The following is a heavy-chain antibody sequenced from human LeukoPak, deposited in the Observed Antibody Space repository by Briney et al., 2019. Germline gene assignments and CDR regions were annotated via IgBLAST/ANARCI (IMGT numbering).Heavy chain of an antibody. V-gene: IGHV3-21*01. Sequence: GGSLRLSCAASGFTFNKYTMNWVRQAPGKGLEWVSSISTSSSYIYYADSVKGRFTISRDNAKNSLYLQMNSLRAEDTAVYYCARDPYSGGYGDYYYYYMDLWGQGTTVTISS. CDR3: ARDPYSGGYGDYYYYYMDL. D-gene: IGHD1-26*01. J-gene: IGHJ6*03. CDR1: GFTFNKYT. CDR2: ISTSSSYI.